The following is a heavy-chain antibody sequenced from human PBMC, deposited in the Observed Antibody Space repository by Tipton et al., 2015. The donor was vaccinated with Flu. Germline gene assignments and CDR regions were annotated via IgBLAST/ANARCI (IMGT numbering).Heavy chain of an antibody. V-gene: IGHV4-38-2*01. J-gene: IGHJ5*02. Sequence: TLSLTCAVSGYSIRSSNCYWGWIRQPPGKGLEWIGNIFHSGNSYHNPSLKSRLTMSVETSKNQFSLRLTSVTAADTAVYYCARRDYSNYVSEPKNWFDPWGQGTLVTVSS. CDR1: GYSIRSSNCY. CDR3: ARRDYSNYVSEPKNWFDP. CDR2: IFHSGNS. D-gene: IGHD4-11*01.